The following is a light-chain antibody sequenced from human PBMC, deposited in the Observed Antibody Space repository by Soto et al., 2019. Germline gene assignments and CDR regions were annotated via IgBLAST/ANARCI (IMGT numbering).Light chain of an antibody. J-gene: IGLJ1*01. CDR3: SSYTSSSTLV. Sequence: QPALTQPASVSGSPGQSITISCTGTSSDVGGYNYVSWYQQHPGKAPKLMIYEVSNRPSGVSNRFSGSKSGNMASLTISGLQAEDEADYYCSSYTSSSTLVFGTGTKLTVL. CDR2: EVS. CDR1: SSDVGGYNY. V-gene: IGLV2-14*01.